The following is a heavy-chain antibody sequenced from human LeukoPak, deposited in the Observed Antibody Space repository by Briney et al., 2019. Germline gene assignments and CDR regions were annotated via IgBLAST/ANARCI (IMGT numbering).Heavy chain of an antibody. D-gene: IGHD6-13*01. CDR2: IYSGGTT. V-gene: IGHV3-53*01. J-gene: IGHJ6*03. Sequence: GGSLRLSCAVSGFTVSGNYMSWVRQAPGKGLEWVSLIYSGGTTYYADSVKGRFTISRDNAKNSLYLQMNSLRAEDTAVYYCARDAGGISYYMDVWGKGTTVTVSS. CDR1: GFTVSGNY. CDR3: ARDAGGISYYMDV.